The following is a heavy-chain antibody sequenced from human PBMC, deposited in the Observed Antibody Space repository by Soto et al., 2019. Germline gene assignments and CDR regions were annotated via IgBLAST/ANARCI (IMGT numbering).Heavy chain of an antibody. D-gene: IGHD6-6*01. V-gene: IGHV3-23*01. CDR2: ISDSGGLT. CDR3: ARRAFGSSRSFDI. J-gene: IGHJ3*02. CDR1: GFAFSSHP. Sequence: LRLSCAASGFAFSSHPMSWVRQAPERGLEWVSGISDSGGLTYNADSVKGRFTISRDNSKNTLYLQMNSLRAEDTALYYCARRAFGSSRSFDIWGQGTMVTVSS.